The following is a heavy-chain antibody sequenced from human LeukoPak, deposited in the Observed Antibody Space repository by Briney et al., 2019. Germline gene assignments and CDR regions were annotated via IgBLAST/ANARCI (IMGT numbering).Heavy chain of an antibody. CDR1: GYTFTGYY. CDR3: ARRELYYYYYMDV. V-gene: IGHV1-2*02. J-gene: IGHJ6*03. CDR2: INPNNGGT. D-gene: IGHD1-7*01. Sequence: ASVKVSCKASGYTFTGYYMHWVRQAPGQGLEWMGWINPNNGGTNYAQKFQGRVTMTRDTSISTAYMELSRLRSDDTAVYYCARRELYYYYYMDVWGKGTTVTVSS.